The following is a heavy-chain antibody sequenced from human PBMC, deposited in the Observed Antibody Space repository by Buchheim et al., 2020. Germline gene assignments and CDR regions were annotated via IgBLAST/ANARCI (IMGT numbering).Heavy chain of an antibody. CDR2: IWYDGSNK. V-gene: IGHV3-33*01. CDR3: AREGAGPKHQYYFDY. Sequence: QVQLVESGGGVVQPGRSLRLSCAASGFTFSSYGMHWVRQAPGKGLEWVAVIWYDGSNKYYADSVKGRFTISRDNSKNTLYLQMNSLRAEDTAVYYCAREGAGPKHQYYFDYWGQGTL. CDR1: GFTFSSYG. J-gene: IGHJ4*02. D-gene: IGHD1-26*01.